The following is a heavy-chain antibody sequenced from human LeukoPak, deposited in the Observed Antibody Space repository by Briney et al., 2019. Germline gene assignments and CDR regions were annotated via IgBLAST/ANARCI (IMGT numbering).Heavy chain of an antibody. J-gene: IGHJ3*02. CDR1: GGSVSSGSYY. D-gene: IGHD3-10*01. CDR3: ARDTVVPTQWFGEHDAFDI. CDR2: IYYSGST. Sequence: SETLSLTCTVSGGSVSSGSYYWSWIRQPPGKGLEWIGYIYYSGSTNYNPSLKSRVTISVDTSKNQFSLKLSSVTAADTAAYYCARDTVVPTQWFGEHDAFDIWGQGTMVTVSS. V-gene: IGHV4-61*01.